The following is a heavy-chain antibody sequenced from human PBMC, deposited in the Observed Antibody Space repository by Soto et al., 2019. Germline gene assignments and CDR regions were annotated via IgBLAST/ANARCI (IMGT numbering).Heavy chain of an antibody. J-gene: IGHJ6*02. CDR3: ARDGGRYYAMDV. V-gene: IGHV4-59*01. CDR2: IYYSGST. CDR1: GDSISSYY. D-gene: IGHD3-3*01. Sequence: PSETLSLTCTVSGDSISSYYWSWIRQPPGKGLEWIGYIYYSGSTNYNPSLKSRVTISVDTSKSQFSLKLSSVTAADTALYYCARDGGRYYAMDVWGQGTTVTVSS.